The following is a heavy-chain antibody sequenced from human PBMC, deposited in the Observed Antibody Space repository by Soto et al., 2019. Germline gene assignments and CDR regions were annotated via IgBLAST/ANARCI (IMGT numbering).Heavy chain of an antibody. CDR2: IYPGDSDT. CDR3: ARHRNGGATADWFDP. CDR1: GYSFTSYW. Sequence: GESLKISCKGSGYSFTSYWIGWVRQMPGKGLEWMGIIYPGDSDTRYSPSFQGQVTISADKPTSTAYLQWSSLKASDTAMYYCARHRNGGATADWFDPWRQGTLVTVSS. D-gene: IGHD1-26*01. V-gene: IGHV5-51*01. J-gene: IGHJ5*02.